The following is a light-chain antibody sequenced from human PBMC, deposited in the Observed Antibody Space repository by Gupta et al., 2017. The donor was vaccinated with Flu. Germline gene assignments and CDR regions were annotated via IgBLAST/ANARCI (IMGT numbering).Light chain of an antibody. CDR1: SSDVGVYNY. CDR2: EVS. Sequence: SALTQPPSASGSPGQSVTISCTGTSSDVGVYNYVSWYQQHPGKAPKLMIYEVSKRPSGVPDRFSGSKSGNTASLTVSGLQAEDEADYYCSSYGGSNNLVFGGGTKLTVL. CDR3: SSYGGSNNLV. V-gene: IGLV2-8*01. J-gene: IGLJ2*01.